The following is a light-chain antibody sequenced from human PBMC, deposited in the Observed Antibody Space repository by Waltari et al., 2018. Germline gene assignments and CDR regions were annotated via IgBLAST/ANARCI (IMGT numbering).Light chain of an antibody. Sequence: FMLTQPHSVSESPGKTVTISCTRSSGSIASYYVPWYQQRPGSAPTTVIYADAQRPSGVPDRFAGSIDSSSNSASLTISGLKTEDEADYYCHSYDSNNVVFGGGTQLTVL. CDR3: HSYDSNNVV. J-gene: IGLJ2*01. CDR1: SGSIASYY. V-gene: IGLV6-57*04. CDR2: ADA.